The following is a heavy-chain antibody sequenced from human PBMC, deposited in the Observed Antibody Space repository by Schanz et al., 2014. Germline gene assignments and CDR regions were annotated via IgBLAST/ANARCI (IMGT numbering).Heavy chain of an antibody. J-gene: IGHJ4*02. D-gene: IGHD4-17*01. CDR2: INPDSGGT. CDR1: GYTFTRSG. Sequence: QVQLVQSGGEVKTPGASVKVSCKASGYTFTRSGISWVRQAPGQGLEWMGWINPDSGGTNYAQKFQGRVTMTRDTSISTAYMELSSLRSDDTAVYYCARELRLEYYFDYWGQGTQVTVSS. V-gene: IGHV1-2*02. CDR3: ARELRLEYYFDY.